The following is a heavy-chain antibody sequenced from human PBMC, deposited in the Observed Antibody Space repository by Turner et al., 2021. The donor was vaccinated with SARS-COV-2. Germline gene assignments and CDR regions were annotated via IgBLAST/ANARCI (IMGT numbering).Heavy chain of an antibody. Sequence: EVQLVESGGGLVQPGGSLRLSCAASGFTFSNYDMHWVRQATGKGLEWVSAVGTAGDTYYPGSVKGRFTISRENGKNSLCLQMNSLRAGDTAVYYCARAKFRGLISWFDPWGQGTLVTVSS. D-gene: IGHD3-10*01. CDR3: ARAKFRGLISWFDP. CDR2: VGTAGDT. V-gene: IGHV3-13*04. CDR1: GFTFSNYD. J-gene: IGHJ5*02.